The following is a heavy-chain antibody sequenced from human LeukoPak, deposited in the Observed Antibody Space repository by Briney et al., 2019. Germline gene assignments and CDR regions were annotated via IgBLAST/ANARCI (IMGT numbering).Heavy chain of an antibody. CDR3: ARELPTYYFDY. J-gene: IGHJ4*02. Sequence: GGSLRLSCAASGFTFSSYWMSWVRQAPGKGLEWVASIKQDGSQKYYVDSVKGRFIISRDNAKSSLFLQMNSLRVEDTAVYYCARELPTYYFDYWGQGSLVAVSS. CDR1: GFTFSSYW. V-gene: IGHV3-7*05. CDR2: IKQDGSQK. D-gene: IGHD2-15*01.